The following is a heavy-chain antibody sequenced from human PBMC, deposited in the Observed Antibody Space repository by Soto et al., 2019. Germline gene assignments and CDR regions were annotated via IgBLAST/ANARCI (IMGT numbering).Heavy chain of an antibody. CDR2: IKEDGSEE. V-gene: IGHV3-7*04. Sequence: EVQLVESGGGLVQSGGSLRLSCAASGFSFITYCLNWVRQAPGKGLEWLASIKEDGSEEPYVDSVKGRFTISRDNAKHALYLQMNSLSEEDTAVYYCVRAISGSFALWGQGTLVIVSS. J-gene: IGHJ4*02. CDR1: GFSFITYC. CDR3: VRAISGSFAL. D-gene: IGHD3-9*01.